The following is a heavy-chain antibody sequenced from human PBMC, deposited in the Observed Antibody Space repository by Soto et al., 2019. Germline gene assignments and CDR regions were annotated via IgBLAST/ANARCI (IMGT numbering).Heavy chain of an antibody. CDR1: GFTFSSYA. CDR2: ISGSGGST. J-gene: IGHJ4*02. Sequence: EVQLLESGGGLVQPGGSLRLSCAASGFTFSSYAMSWVRQAPGKGLEWVSAISGSGGSTYYADSVKGRFTISRDNSKNTLYLQMNSLRAEDTAVYYCAKPLMGRYYVSSGYYFDYWGQGTLVTVSS. D-gene: IGHD3-22*01. V-gene: IGHV3-23*01. CDR3: AKPLMGRYYVSSGYYFDY.